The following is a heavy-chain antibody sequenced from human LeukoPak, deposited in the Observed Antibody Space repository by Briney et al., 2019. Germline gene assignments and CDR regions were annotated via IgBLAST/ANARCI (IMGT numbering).Heavy chain of an antibody. Sequence: PGGSLRLSCAASGFTFSSYAMHWVRQAPGKGLEYVSAISSNGGSTYYANSVKGRFTISRDNSKNTLYLQMGSLRAEDMAVYYCARVHSGYAALYYFDYWGQGTLVTVSS. CDR2: ISSNGGST. CDR1: GFTFSSYA. J-gene: IGHJ4*02. CDR3: ARVHSGYAALYYFDY. D-gene: IGHD5-12*01. V-gene: IGHV3-64*01.